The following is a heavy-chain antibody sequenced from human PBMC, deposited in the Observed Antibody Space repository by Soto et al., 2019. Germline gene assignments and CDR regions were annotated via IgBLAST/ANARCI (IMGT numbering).Heavy chain of an antibody. Sequence: QVQLQESGPGLVKPSQTLSLTCTVSGGSISSGGYYWSWIRQHPGKGLEWIGYIYYSGSTYYNPSLKSRVTISVDTSKNQFSLKLSSVTAADTAVYYCARAPPFVSGYDSRAVLLGLGDAYYFDYWGQGTLVTVSS. CDR2: IYYSGST. D-gene: IGHD5-12*01. CDR3: ARAPPFVSGYDSRAVLLGLGDAYYFDY. CDR1: GGSISSGGYY. J-gene: IGHJ4*02. V-gene: IGHV4-31*03.